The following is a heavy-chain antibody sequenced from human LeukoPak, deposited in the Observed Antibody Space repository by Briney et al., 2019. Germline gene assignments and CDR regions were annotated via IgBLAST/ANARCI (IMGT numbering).Heavy chain of an antibody. CDR1: GFTFSSYS. V-gene: IGHV3-21*01. D-gene: IGHD3-10*01. Sequence: GGSLRLSCAASGFTFSSYSMNWVRQAPGKGLEWVSSISSSSSYIYYADSVKGRFTISRDNSRNTMYLQMDSLRAEDTAVYYCAKEYDSGGYGANFDYWGQGTLVTVSS. CDR2: ISSSSSYI. CDR3: AKEYDSGGYGANFDY. J-gene: IGHJ4*02.